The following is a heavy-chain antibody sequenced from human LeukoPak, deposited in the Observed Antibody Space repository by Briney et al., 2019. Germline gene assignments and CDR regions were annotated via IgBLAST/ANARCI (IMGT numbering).Heavy chain of an antibody. J-gene: IGHJ4*02. CDR3: ARERAVAGRLDS. CDR1: GGSISSGDYY. D-gene: IGHD6-19*01. V-gene: IGHV4-30-4*08. CDR2: IYYSGST. Sequence: SETLSLTCTVSGGSISSGDYYWSWIRQPPGKGLEWIGYIYYSGSTYYNPSLKSRVTISVDTSKNQFSLKLSSVTAADTAVYYCARERAVAGRLDSWGQGTLVTVSS.